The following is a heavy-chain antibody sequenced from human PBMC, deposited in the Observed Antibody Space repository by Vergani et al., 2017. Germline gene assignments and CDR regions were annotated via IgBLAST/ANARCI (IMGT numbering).Heavy chain of an antibody. V-gene: IGHV3-7*01. CDR2: IKQDGSED. D-gene: IGHD1-26*01. CDR1: GFNFQIYW. Sequence: EVLLVESGGDLVQPGGSLRLSCEASGFNFQIYWMGWVRQTAEKGLEWVANIKQDGSEDYYVDSVKGRFFISRDNAKNSSLLYMTRLTAEDTAVYYCARGGSSGSFLQWGQGILVTVSS. CDR3: ARGGSSGSFLQ. J-gene: IGHJ1*01.